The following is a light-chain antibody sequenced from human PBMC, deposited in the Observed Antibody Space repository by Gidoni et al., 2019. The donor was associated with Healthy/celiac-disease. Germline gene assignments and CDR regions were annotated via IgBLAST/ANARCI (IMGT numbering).Light chain of an antibody. J-gene: IGKJ3*01. V-gene: IGKV3-11*01. CDR2: DAS. CDR1: QSVSSY. CDR3: QQRSNWPLFT. Sequence: DIVLTQSPATLSLSPGERATHSCRASQSVSSYLAWYQQKPGQAPRLLIYDASNRATGIPARFSGSGSGTDFTLTISSLEPEDFAVYYCQQRSNWPLFTFGPGTKVDIK.